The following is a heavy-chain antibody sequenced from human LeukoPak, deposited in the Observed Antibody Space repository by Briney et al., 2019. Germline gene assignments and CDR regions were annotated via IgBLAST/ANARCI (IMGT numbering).Heavy chain of an antibody. D-gene: IGHD3-22*01. Sequence: SETLSLTCTVSGDSFSSSSYSWAWFRQPPGKGLEWIGNIYYSGSTYYNPSLKSRVTFSVDTSKDQFSLKLGSVTAADTAVYYCAREDLFYGTSGYFNFWGQGTLVTVSS. CDR2: IYYSGST. V-gene: IGHV4-39*07. CDR1: GDSFSSSSYS. CDR3: AREDLFYGTSGYFNF. J-gene: IGHJ4*02.